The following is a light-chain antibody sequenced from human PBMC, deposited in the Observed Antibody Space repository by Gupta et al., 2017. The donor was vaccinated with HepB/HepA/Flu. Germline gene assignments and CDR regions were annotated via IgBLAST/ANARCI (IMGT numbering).Light chain of an antibody. CDR3: QQYYSTPPT. V-gene: IGKV4-1*01. Sequence: DIVMTQSPDYLAVSLGERANINCKSSQSVLYSSNNKNYLAWYQQKPGQPPKLLIYWASTRESGVPDRFSGSGSGTDFTLTISSLQAEDVAVYYCQQYYSTPPTFGQGTKVEIK. CDR2: WAS. J-gene: IGKJ1*01. CDR1: QSVLYSSNNKNY.